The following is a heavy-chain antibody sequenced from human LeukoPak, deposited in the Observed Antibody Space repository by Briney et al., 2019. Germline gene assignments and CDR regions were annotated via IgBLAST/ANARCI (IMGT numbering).Heavy chain of an antibody. J-gene: IGHJ4*02. CDR2: IYHSGST. V-gene: IGHV4-39*07. D-gene: IGHD6-13*01. CDR1: GGSISSSSYY. Sequence: SETLSLTCTVSGGSISSSSYYWGWIRQPPGKGLEWIGSIYHSGSTNYNPSLKSRVTISVDKSKNQFSLKLSSVTAADTAVYYCARAASGRIAPADRKLDYWGQGTLVTVSS. CDR3: ARAASGRIAPADRKLDY.